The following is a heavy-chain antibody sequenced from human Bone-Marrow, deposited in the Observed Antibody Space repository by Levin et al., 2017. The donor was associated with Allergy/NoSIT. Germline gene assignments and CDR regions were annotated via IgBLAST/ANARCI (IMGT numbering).Heavy chain of an antibody. V-gene: IGHV4-4*07. CDR2: VYSTGRT. D-gene: IGHD3-22*01. CDR3: VRDYDRAAFDV. Sequence: SETLSLTCSVSGGSISGYYWSWIRQPAGDELEWLGRVYSTGRTNYNPSLKSRLTMSVDTSKNQFSLNLRSLTAADTAIYYCVRDYDRAAFDVWGQGTMVTVSS. J-gene: IGHJ3*01. CDR1: GGSISGYY.